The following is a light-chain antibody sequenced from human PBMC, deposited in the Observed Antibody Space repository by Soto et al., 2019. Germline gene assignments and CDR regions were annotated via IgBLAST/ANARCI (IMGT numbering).Light chain of an antibody. CDR2: KVS. V-gene: IGKV2-30*01. J-gene: IGKJ2*02. Sequence: DVVMTQSPLSLPVTLGQPASISYRSSQSLVYSDGNTYLNWFQQRPGQSPRRLIYKVSTRDSGVPDRFSGSGSGDHFTLKISRVEAEDVGVYYWMQGTHWPPTQYMSTSGQGTKLQIK. CDR1: QSLVYSDGNTY. CDR3: MQGTHWPPTQYMST.